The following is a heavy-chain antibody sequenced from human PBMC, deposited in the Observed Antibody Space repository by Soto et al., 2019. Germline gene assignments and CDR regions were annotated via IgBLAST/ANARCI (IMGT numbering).Heavy chain of an antibody. CDR2: ISYDGSNK. CDR3: AKDLRGGGASHL. J-gene: IGHJ4*02. D-gene: IGHD3-16*01. CDR1: GFTFSSYG. V-gene: IGHV3-30*18. Sequence: QVQLVESGGGVVQPGRSLRLSCAASGFTFSSYGMHWVRQAPGKGLEWVAVISYDGSNKYYADSVKGRFTISRDNSKNTLYLQMNSLRAEDRAVYYCAKDLRGGGASHLWGQGTLVTVSS.